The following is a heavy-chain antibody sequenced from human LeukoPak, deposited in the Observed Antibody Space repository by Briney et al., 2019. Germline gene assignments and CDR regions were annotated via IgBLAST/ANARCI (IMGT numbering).Heavy chain of an antibody. J-gene: IGHJ3*02. CDR2: ISSSTTTI. Sequence: GGSLRLSCAASGFAFNTYSMNWVRQAPGKGLEWVSSISSSTTTIYYADSVRGRFTISRDNAKNSPYLQMNSLRDEDTAVYHCARDAAFSAFNMWGQGTMVTVSS. D-gene: IGHD2-15*01. CDR1: GFAFNTYS. CDR3: ARDAAFSAFNM. V-gene: IGHV3-48*02.